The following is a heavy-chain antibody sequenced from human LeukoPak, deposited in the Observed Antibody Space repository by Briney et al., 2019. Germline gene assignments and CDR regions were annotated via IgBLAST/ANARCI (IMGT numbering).Heavy chain of an antibody. Sequence: GGSLRLSCAASGFTVSSNYMSWVRQAPGKGLEWVSVIHSGGSTYYADSVKGRFTISRDNSKNTLYLQMNSLRAEDTAVYYCARAPKYSGSSLDYWGQGTLVTVSS. CDR3: ARAPKYSGSSLDY. CDR2: IHSGGST. V-gene: IGHV3-53*01. D-gene: IGHD1-26*01. J-gene: IGHJ4*02. CDR1: GFTVSSNY.